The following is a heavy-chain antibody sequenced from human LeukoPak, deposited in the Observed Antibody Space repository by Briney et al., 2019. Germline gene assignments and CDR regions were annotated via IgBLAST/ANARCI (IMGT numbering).Heavy chain of an antibody. CDR1: GGTFSSYA. CDR2: IIPIFGTA. CDR3: ATGYYGSGNNWFDP. Sequence: SVKVSCKASGGTFSSYAISWVRQAPGQGLEWMGGIIPIFGTANYAQKFQGRVTITTDESTSTAYMELSSLRSEGTAVYYCATGYYGSGNNWFDPWGQGTLVTVSS. D-gene: IGHD3-10*01. J-gene: IGHJ5*02. V-gene: IGHV1-69*05.